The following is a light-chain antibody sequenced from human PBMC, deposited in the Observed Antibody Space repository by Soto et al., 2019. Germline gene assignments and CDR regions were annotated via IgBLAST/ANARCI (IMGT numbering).Light chain of an antibody. Sequence: QSALTQPASVSGSPGQSITISCTGTSSDVGGYNYVSWYQQHPGKAPELMIYEVSNRPSGVSNRFSGSKSGNTASLTISGLQAEDEADYYCSSYTSSSIRVFGTGTKVTVL. CDR1: SSDVGGYNY. CDR2: EVS. J-gene: IGLJ1*01. CDR3: SSYTSSSIRV. V-gene: IGLV2-14*01.